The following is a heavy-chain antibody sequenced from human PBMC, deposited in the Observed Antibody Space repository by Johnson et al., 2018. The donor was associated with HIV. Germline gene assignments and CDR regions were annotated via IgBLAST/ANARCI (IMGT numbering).Heavy chain of an antibody. Sequence: VQLVESGGGLVQPGGSLRLSCAASGFTVSSNYMSWVRQAPGKGLEWVSVIYSGGSTYYADSVKGRFTISRENAKNSLYLQMNSLRAGDTAVYSLSDYYDSSGLDAFDIWGQGTMVTVSS. CDR3: SDYYDSSGLDAFDI. D-gene: IGHD3-22*01. CDR2: IYSGGST. J-gene: IGHJ3*02. V-gene: IGHV3-66*01. CDR1: GFTVSSNY.